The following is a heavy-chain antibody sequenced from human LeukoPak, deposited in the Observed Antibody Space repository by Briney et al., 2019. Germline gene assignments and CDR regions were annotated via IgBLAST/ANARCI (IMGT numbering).Heavy chain of an antibody. D-gene: IGHD1-26*01. CDR1: GGSISTSNYY. Sequence: PSETLSLTCTVSGGSISTSNYYWGWIRQPPGKGLEWIGEIYHSGSTNYNPSLKSRVTISVDTSKNQFSLKLSSVTAADTAVYYCARHGLGATLFDYWGQGTLVTVSS. CDR2: IYHSGST. CDR3: ARHGLGATLFDY. J-gene: IGHJ4*02. V-gene: IGHV4-39*01.